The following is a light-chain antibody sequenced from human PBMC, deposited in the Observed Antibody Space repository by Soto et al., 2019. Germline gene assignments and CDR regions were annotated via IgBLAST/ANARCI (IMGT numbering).Light chain of an antibody. CDR1: QPVTSNY. Sequence: IVLTQSPGTLSLSPGETATLSCRASQPVTSNYVAWYQQIPGLPPRLLIFGAAYRATGIPDRFSGSGSGTDFTLTINRLEAEDSAVYYCQQYGDSPRTFGRGTKVDIK. J-gene: IGKJ1*01. CDR2: GAA. CDR3: QQYGDSPRT. V-gene: IGKV3-20*01.